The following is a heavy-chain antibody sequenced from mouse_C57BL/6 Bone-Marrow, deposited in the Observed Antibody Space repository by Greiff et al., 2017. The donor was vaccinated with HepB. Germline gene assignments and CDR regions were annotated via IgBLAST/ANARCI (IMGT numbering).Heavy chain of an antibody. CDR1: GFTFSSYG. J-gene: IGHJ1*03. Sequence: EVQLVESGGDLVKPGGSLKLSCAASGFTFSSYGMSWVRQTPDKRLEWVATISSGGSYTYYPDSVKGRFPISRDNAKNTLYLQMSSLKSEDTAMYYCARRGYYGSWYFDVWGTGTTVTVSS. D-gene: IGHD1-1*01. CDR3: ARRGYYGSWYFDV. CDR2: ISSGGSYT. V-gene: IGHV5-6*01.